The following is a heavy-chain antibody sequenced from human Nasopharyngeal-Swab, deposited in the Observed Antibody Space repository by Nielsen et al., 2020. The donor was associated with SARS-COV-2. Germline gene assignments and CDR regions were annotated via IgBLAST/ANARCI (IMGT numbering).Heavy chain of an antibody. J-gene: IGHJ6*03. CDR2: INDRGSG. CDR1: GGTPNGFH. V-gene: IGHV4-34*01. CDR3: ARGQDAYYYMDV. D-gene: IGHD2-15*01. Sequence: SETLSLTCVVFGGTPNGFHWKWIRQTPGTGLGWIGEINDRGSGNYNPSLRSRVTISAGTSNIQFSLKLNSVTAADTAVYYCARGQDAYYYMDVWGEGTTVTVSS.